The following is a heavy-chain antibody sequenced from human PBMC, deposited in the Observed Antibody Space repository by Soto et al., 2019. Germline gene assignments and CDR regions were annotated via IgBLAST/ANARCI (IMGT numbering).Heavy chain of an antibody. D-gene: IGHD2-15*01. CDR2: IRSKANSYAT. Sequence: EVQLVESGGGLVQPGGSLKLSCAASGFTFSGSAMHWVRQASGKGLEWVGRIRSKANSYATAYAASVKGRFTISRDDSKITAYLQMNSLKTEDTAVYYCTRRVGLTYYYFGMDVWGQGTTVTVSS. V-gene: IGHV3-73*02. J-gene: IGHJ6*02. CDR3: TRRVGLTYYYFGMDV. CDR1: GFTFSGSA.